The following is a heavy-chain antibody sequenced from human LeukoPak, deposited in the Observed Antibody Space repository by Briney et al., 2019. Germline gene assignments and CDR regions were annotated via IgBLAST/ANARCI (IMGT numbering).Heavy chain of an antibody. CDR2: SNPSGGST. Sequence: ASVKVSCKASGYTFTSYYMHWVRQAPGQGLEWMGVSNPSGGSTTYAQKFQGRVTMTRDTSTSTVYMELSSLRSEDTAVYYCARYGDYTNFDYWGQGTLVTVSS. CDR1: GYTFTSYY. D-gene: IGHD4-17*01. CDR3: ARYGDYTNFDY. V-gene: IGHV1-46*01. J-gene: IGHJ4*02.